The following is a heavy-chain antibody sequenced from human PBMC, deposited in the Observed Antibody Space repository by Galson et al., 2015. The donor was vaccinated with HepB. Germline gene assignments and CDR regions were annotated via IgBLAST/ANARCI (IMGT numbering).Heavy chain of an antibody. CDR1: GGTFSSYA. D-gene: IGHD5-12*01. CDR3: ARDPESGYERGDI. V-gene: IGHV1-69*13. Sequence: SVKVSCKASGGTFSSYAMSWVRQAPGQGLEWMGGIIPIFGTANYAQKFQGRVTITADESTSTAYMELSSLRSEDTAVYYCARDPESGYERGDIWGQGTMVTVSS. J-gene: IGHJ3*02. CDR2: IIPIFGTA.